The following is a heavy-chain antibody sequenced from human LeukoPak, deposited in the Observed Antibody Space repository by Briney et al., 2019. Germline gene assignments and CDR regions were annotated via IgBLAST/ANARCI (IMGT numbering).Heavy chain of an antibody. D-gene: IGHD3-10*01. Sequence: GGSLRLSCAASGFTFSSYSMNWVRQAPGKGLEWVSSISSSSSSYIYYADSVKGRFTISRDNAKNSLYLQMNSLRAEDTAVYYCARMVRGVSYYFDYWGQGTLVTVSS. CDR1: GFTFSSYS. J-gene: IGHJ4*02. CDR2: ISSSSSSYI. CDR3: ARMVRGVSYYFDY. V-gene: IGHV3-21*01.